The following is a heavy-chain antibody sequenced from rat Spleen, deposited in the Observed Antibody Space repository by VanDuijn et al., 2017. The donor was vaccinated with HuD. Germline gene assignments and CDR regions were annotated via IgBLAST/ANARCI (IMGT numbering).Heavy chain of an antibody. CDR1: GFSLTSYH. CDR2: IWTGGST. V-gene: IGHV2-43*01. CDR3: TGIPNWFAY. Sequence: QVQLKESGPGLVQPSQTLSLTCTVSGFSLTSYHVSWVRQPPGKGLEWMGIIWTGGSTAYNSLLKSRLSISRDTSKSQVFLKMNSLQTEDTAMYFCTGIPNWFAYWGQGTLVTVSS. D-gene: IGHD1-11*01. J-gene: IGHJ3*01.